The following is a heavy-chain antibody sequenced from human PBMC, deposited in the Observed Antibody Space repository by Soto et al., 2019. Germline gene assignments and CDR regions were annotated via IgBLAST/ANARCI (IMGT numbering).Heavy chain of an antibody. J-gene: IGHJ6*02. CDR1: GFTFTSYW. V-gene: IGHV3-7*01. CDR3: GRDEVRNGVGV. Sequence: GESLRLSCVASGFTFTSYWMSWVRQAPGKGLEWVANIKGDGSEKRYVDSVKGRLTISRDNAKNSVYLQMNSLRVEDTALYYCGRDEVRNGVGVWGQGTTVTVSS. CDR2: IKGDGSEK.